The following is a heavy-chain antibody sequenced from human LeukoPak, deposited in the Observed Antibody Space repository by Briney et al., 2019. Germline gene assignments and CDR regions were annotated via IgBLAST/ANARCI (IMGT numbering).Heavy chain of an antibody. CDR1: GFTFSTYA. Sequence: GGSLRLSCTASGFTFSTYAIHWVRQAPGKGLERVAGIWYDGSNKYYADSVKGRFTISRDNSKNTMYLQMNSLRAEDTAVYYCARDSEELWFGEWGGAFDIWGQGTMVTVSS. J-gene: IGHJ3*02. CDR2: IWYDGSNK. CDR3: ARDSEELWFGEWGGAFDI. D-gene: IGHD3-10*01. V-gene: IGHV3-33*01.